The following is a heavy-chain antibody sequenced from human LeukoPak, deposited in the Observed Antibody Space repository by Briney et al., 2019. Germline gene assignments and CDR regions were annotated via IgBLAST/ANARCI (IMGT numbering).Heavy chain of an antibody. CDR3: ARSIAAAGTFDY. CDR2: IIPIFGTA. Sequence: SVKVSCKASGGTFSSYAISWVRQAPGQGLEWMGGIIPIFGTANYAQKFQGRVTITTDESTSTAYMELSSLRSEDTAVYYCARSIAAAGTFDYWGQGTLVAVSS. D-gene: IGHD6-13*01. J-gene: IGHJ4*02. V-gene: IGHV1-69*05. CDR1: GGTFSSYA.